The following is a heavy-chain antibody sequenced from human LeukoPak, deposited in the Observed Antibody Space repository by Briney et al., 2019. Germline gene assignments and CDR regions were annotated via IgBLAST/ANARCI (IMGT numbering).Heavy chain of an antibody. V-gene: IGHV3-33*06. CDR2: IWYDGSNK. D-gene: IGHD4-23*01. Sequence: GRSLRLSCAASGFTFTTYGMHWVRQAPGKGLEWVAVIWYDGSNKYYADSVKGRFTISRDNSKNTLYLQMNSLRAEDTALYYCAKDLAGAGNLGFDYWGQGTLVTVPS. CDR3: AKDLAGAGNLGFDY. CDR1: GFTFTTYG. J-gene: IGHJ4*02.